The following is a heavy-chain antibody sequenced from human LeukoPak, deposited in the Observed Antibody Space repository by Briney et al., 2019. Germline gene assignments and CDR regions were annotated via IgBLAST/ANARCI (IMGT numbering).Heavy chain of an antibody. Sequence: SETLSLTCTVSGGSISSYYWSWIRQPAGKGLEWIGRIYTSGSTNYNPSLKSRVTMSVDTSKNQFSLKLSSVTAADTAVYYCARGVVVVTAILYYYYYMDVWGKGTTVTVSS. CDR3: ARGVVVVTAILYYYYYMDV. CDR1: GGSISSYY. CDR2: IYTSGST. J-gene: IGHJ6*03. V-gene: IGHV4-4*07. D-gene: IGHD2-21*02.